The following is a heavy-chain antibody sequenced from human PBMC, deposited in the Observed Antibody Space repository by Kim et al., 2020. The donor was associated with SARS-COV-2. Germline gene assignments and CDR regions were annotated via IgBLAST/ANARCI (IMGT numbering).Heavy chain of an antibody. V-gene: IGHV3-13*01. Sequence: YPGSVKGRFTISRENAKNSLYLQMNSLRAGDTAVYYCARDRGELAAAFDYWGQGTLVTVSS. CDR3: ARDRGELAAAFDY. J-gene: IGHJ4*02. D-gene: IGHD6-13*01.